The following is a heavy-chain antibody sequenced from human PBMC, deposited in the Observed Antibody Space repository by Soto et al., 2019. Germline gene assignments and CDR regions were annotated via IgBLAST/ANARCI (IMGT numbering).Heavy chain of an antibody. CDR1: GGSISSGGYY. Sequence: QVQLLESGPGLVKASETLSLTCSISGGSISSGGYYWSWVRQRPGKGLEWIGYVYFNDKTYYNPSLKSRVTISVGTSKSQFSLRLSSVTAADAAVYYCARQITMARGIDFWGPGISVSLSA. CDR2: VYFNDKT. CDR3: ARQITMARGIDF. J-gene: IGHJ4*02. D-gene: IGHD3-10*01. V-gene: IGHV4-31*03.